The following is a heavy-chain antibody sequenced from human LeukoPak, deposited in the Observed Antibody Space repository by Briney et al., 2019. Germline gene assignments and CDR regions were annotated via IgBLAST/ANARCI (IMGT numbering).Heavy chain of an antibody. V-gene: IGHV3-53*04. J-gene: IGHJ5*02. CDR3: ARESTPLRGAFDP. CDR1: GFPFRNNH. Sequence: GGSLSLSCAASGFPFRNNHMSWVRQAPGKGLEWVSVIDSRDNTYHADSVKGRFTISRHTSKNTLYLQMNSLRAEDTAVYYCARESTPLRGAFDPWGPGTLVTVSS. D-gene: IGHD5-24*01. CDR2: IDSRDNT.